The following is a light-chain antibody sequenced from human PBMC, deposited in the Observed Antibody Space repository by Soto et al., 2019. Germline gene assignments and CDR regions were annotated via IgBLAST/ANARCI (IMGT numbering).Light chain of an antibody. CDR1: QSLLHSNGYNY. CDR3: MQALQTSYT. V-gene: IGKV2-28*01. J-gene: IGKJ2*01. CDR2: LGS. Sequence: DIVMTQSPLSLPVTPGEPASISCRSSQSLLHSNGYNYLDWYLQKPGQSPQLLIYLGSNRASEVPDMFSGSGSGTDFTLKISRVEAEDVGVYYCMQALQTSYTFGQGTKLEIK.